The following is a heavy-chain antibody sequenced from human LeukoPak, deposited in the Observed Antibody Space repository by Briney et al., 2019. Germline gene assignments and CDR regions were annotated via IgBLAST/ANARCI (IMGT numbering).Heavy chain of an antibody. CDR1: GGSISSSSYY. V-gene: IGHV4-39*01. CDR3: ARLGFFDY. J-gene: IGHJ4*02. Sequence: SETLSLTCTVSGGSISSSSYYRGWIRQPPGKGLEWIGSIYYSGSTYYNPSLKSRVTISVDTSKNQFSLKLSSVTAADTAVYYCARLGFFDYWGQGTLVTVSS. CDR2: IYYSGST.